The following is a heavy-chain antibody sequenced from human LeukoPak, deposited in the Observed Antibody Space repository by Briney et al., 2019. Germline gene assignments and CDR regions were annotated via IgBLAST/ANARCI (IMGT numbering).Heavy chain of an antibody. Sequence: SETLSLTCAVSGFSISMGYYWVWIRQPAGQGLEGIGSIHPSGTTFYNSSLNSRVTMSIDAPKNQFSLRLSLVTAADTAVYFCAREMERRITAWGQGTLVTVSS. CDR3: AREMERRITA. V-gene: IGHV4-38-2*02. CDR2: IHPSGTT. CDR1: GFSISMGYY. D-gene: IGHD1-1*01. J-gene: IGHJ5*02.